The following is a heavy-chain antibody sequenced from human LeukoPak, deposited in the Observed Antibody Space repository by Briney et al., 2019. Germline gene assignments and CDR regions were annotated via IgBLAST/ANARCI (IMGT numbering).Heavy chain of an antibody. Sequence: PGGSLRLSCAASGFTFGAAWMNWVRQTPGKGLEWVANMNVDGSQKYYVDSVKGRFSISRDNAKNSVYLQMNSLRAEDTAVYYCATDYYGSANYRGQGTLVTVSS. V-gene: IGHV3-7*04. CDR2: MNVDGSQK. D-gene: IGHD3-10*01. J-gene: IGHJ4*02. CDR1: GFTFGAAW. CDR3: ATDYYGSANY.